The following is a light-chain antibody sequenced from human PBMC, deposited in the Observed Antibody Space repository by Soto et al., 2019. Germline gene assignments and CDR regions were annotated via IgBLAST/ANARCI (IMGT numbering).Light chain of an antibody. Sequence: EIVLTQSPGPLSLSPVEQSNLSCSARQSITNNYLAWYQQKPGRAHRLLNYGASSRATGIPDRFSGSGSGTDFTLTISRLEPEDFAMYYCQQYGYLVTFGGGTKVDIK. CDR1: QSITNNY. J-gene: IGKJ4*01. CDR3: QQYGYLVT. CDR2: GAS. V-gene: IGKV3-20*01.